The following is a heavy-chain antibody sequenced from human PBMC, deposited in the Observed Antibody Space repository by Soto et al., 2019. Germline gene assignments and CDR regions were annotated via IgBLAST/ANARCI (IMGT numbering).Heavy chain of an antibody. CDR2: ISYDGSNK. J-gene: IGHJ3*02. D-gene: IGHD2-15*01. CDR1: GFTFSSYA. V-gene: IGHV3-30-3*01. CDR3: ARGGPRGAFDI. Sequence: LRLSCAASGFTFSSYAMHWVRQAPGKGLEWVAVISYDGSNKYYADSVKGRFTISRDNSKNTLYLQMNSLRAEDTAVYYCARGGPRGAFDIWGQGTMVTVSS.